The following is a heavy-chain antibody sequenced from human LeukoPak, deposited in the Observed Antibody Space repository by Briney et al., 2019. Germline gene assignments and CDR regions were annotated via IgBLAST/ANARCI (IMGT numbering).Heavy chain of an antibody. CDR1: GFTVSSNC. CDR2: IRYDGNNK. V-gene: IGHV3-30*02. J-gene: IGHJ4*02. Sequence: PGGSLRLSCAASGFTVSSNCMSWVRQAPGKGLEWVAFIRYDGNNKLYADSVKGRFTISRDNSKNTVHLQMNSLRAEDTAMYYCAGRAGDYSHPYDYWGQGTLVTVSS. D-gene: IGHD3-22*01. CDR3: AGRAGDYSHPYDY.